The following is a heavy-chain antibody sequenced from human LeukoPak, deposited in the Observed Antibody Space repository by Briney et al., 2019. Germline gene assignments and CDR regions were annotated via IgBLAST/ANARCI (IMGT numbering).Heavy chain of an antibody. CDR2: ISSSSSTI. V-gene: IGHV3-48*01. J-gene: IGHJ4*02. Sequence: PGGSLRLSCAASGFTFSSYSMNWVRQAPGKGLEWVSYISSSSSTIYYADSVKGRFTISRDNAKNSLYLQMNSLSAEDTAVYYCARDAGLMVFDYWGQGTLVTVSS. CDR1: GFTFSSYS. CDR3: ARDAGLMVFDY. D-gene: IGHD2-8*01.